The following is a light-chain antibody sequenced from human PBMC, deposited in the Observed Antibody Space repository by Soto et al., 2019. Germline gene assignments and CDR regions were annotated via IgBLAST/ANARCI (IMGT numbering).Light chain of an antibody. CDR2: GAS. Sequence: EIVMTQSPATLSVPAGERATLSCRASQSVSSNLAWYQQKPGQAPRLLIYGASTRATGIPARFSGSGSGTEFTLTISSLQSEDFALYYCQQYNNWATFGQGTKVEIK. CDR3: QQYNNWAT. J-gene: IGKJ1*01. V-gene: IGKV3-15*01. CDR1: QSVSSN.